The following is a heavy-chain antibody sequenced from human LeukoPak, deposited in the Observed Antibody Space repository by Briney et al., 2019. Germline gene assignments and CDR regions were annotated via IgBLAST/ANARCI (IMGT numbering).Heavy chain of an antibody. J-gene: IGHJ4*02. D-gene: IGHD5-12*01. CDR1: GGSISSGGYY. V-gene: IGHV4-31*03. CDR3: ARDRGPYSGYDSYYFDY. CDR2: IYYSGST. Sequence: SETLSLTCTVSGGSISSGGYYWSWIRQHPGKGLEWIGYIYYSGSTHYNPSLKSRVTISVDTSKNQFSLKLSSVTAADTAVYYCARDRGPYSGYDSYYFDYWGQGTLVTVSS.